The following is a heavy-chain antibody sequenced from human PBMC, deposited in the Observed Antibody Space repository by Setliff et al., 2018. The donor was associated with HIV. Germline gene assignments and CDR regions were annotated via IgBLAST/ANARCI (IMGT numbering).Heavy chain of an antibody. V-gene: IGHV1-69*13. J-gene: IGHJ6*03. CDR3: ARGGGITMVRRPPTYYYYMDV. CDR2: IIPIFGTA. Sequence: SVKVSCKASGDTFSSYAISWVRQAPGHGLEWMGRIIPIFGTANYAQKFQGRVSITADESTSTAYLELSSLRSEDTAVYYCARGGGITMVRRPPTYYYYMDVWGTGTTVTVSS. CDR1: GDTFSSYA. D-gene: IGHD3-10*01.